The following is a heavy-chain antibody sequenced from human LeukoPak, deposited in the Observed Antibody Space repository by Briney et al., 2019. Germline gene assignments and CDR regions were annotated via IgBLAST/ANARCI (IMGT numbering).Heavy chain of an antibody. V-gene: IGHV3-21*04. CDR3: ARDGSAIFEVGHDY. J-gene: IGHJ4*02. Sequence: GGSVRLSCAASGFTFSSYSMNWVRQAPGKGLEWVSSISSSSSYIYYADSVKGRFTISRDIPKNSLYLQMNSLRAEDTAVYYCARDGSAIFEVGHDYWGQGTLVTVSS. D-gene: IGHD3-3*01. CDR1: GFTFSSYS. CDR2: ISSSSSYI.